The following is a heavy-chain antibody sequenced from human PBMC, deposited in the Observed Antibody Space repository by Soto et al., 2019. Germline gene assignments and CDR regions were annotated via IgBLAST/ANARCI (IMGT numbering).Heavy chain of an antibody. CDR2: IYYSGST. V-gene: IGHV4-59*08. CDR1: GGSISSYY. D-gene: IGHD4-17*01. Sequence: SETLSLTCTVSGGSISSYYWSWIRQPPGKGLEWIGYIYYSGSTNYNPSLKSRVTISIDTSKNQFSLKLSSVTAADTAVYYCARLDYGDYGWFDPWGQGTLVTVSS. CDR3: ARLDYGDYGWFDP. J-gene: IGHJ5*02.